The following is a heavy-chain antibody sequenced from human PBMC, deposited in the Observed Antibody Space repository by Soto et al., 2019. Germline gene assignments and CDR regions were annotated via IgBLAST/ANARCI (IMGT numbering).Heavy chain of an antibody. D-gene: IGHD1-26*01. Sequence: GGSLRLSCAASGFTFSSYAMSWVRQAPGKGLEWVSAISGSGGSTYYADSVKGRFTISRDNSKNTLYLQMNSLRAEDTAVYYCASGGATISLYYYYGMDVWGQGTTVTVSS. CDR2: ISGSGGST. CDR3: ASGGATISLYYYYGMDV. CDR1: GFTFSSYA. J-gene: IGHJ6*02. V-gene: IGHV3-23*01.